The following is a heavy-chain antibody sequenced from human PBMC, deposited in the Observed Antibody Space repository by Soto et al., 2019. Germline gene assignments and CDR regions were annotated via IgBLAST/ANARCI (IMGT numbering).Heavy chain of an antibody. CDR1: GYIFTDHY. CDR3: ARVRRSPYGVDV. CDR2: INPISGDT. V-gene: IGHV1-2*02. Sequence: DSVKVSCKASGYIFTDHYIHWVRQAPGQGLEWMGWINPISGDTDYAQKFQGRVIMTRDTSILTAYLDLSRLKSDDTAVYYRARVRRSPYGVDVWGQGNTVTVS. J-gene: IGHJ6*02. D-gene: IGHD3-16*01.